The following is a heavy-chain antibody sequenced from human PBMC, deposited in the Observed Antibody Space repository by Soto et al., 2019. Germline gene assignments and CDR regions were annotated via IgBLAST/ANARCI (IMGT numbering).Heavy chain of an antibody. CDR2: IYYSGST. V-gene: IGHV4-39*02. D-gene: IGHD4-17*01. Sequence: PSETLSLTCTVSGGSISSSSYYWGWIRQPPGKGLEWIGSIYYSGSTYYNPSLKSRVTISVDTSKNQFSLKLSSVTAADTAVYYCARDYGDYVRSLIWFDPWGQGTLVTVSS. CDR3: ARDYGDYVRSLIWFDP. J-gene: IGHJ5*02. CDR1: GGSISSSSYY.